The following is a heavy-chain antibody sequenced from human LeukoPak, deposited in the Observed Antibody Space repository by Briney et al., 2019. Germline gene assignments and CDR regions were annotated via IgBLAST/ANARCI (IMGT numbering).Heavy chain of an antibody. CDR2: ISSNGGST. J-gene: IGHJ4*02. Sequence: GGSPRLSCAASGFTFSSYAMHWVRQAPGKGLEYVSAISSNGGSTLYANSVKGRFTISRDNSKNTLYLQMGSLRAEDMAVYYCARVDLFGYDYWGQGTLVTVSS. D-gene: IGHD3-16*01. V-gene: IGHV3-64*01. CDR3: ARVDLFGYDY. CDR1: GFTFSSYA.